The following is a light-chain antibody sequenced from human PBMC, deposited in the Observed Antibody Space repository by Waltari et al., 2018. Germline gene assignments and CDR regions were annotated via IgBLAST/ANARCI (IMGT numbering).Light chain of an antibody. Sequence: SYVLTQAPSVSVAPGQTASVTCGGDNIGNKNVHWYRQKPGQAPVLVVHDDTARPSGIPARLSGSNFGNTATLTSSRVEAGDEADYYCQVWDSSRHHWVFGGGTTLTVL. CDR2: DDT. J-gene: IGLJ3*02. V-gene: IGLV3-21*02. CDR1: NIGNKN. CDR3: QVWDSSRHHWV.